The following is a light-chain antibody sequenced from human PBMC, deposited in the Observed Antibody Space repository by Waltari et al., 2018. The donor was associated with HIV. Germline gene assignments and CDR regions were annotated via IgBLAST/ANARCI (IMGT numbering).Light chain of an antibody. J-gene: IGKJ1*01. Sequence: EIVMTQSPATLSVSPGERATLSCRASQSVSSNLAWYQQKPGQAPRLLIYGASTRATGIPARFSGCGSGTEFTLTISSLQSEDSAVYDCQQYDNWPKTFGQGTKVEIK. CDR3: QQYDNWPKT. CDR2: GAS. CDR1: QSVSSN. V-gene: IGKV3-15*01.